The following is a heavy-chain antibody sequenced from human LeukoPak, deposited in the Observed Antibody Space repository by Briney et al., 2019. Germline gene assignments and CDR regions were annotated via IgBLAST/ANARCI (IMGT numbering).Heavy chain of an antibody. CDR2: IKSESDGGTT. CDR1: GFTFSDYN. V-gene: IGHV3-15*01. Sequence: GGPLRLSCAASGFTFSDYNMNWVRQAPGKGLEWVGRIKSESDGGTTDYAAPVKGRFTISRDDSKNTLFLQMNSLQTEDTAVYYCTTSGWFDHWGQGTLVTVSS. D-gene: IGHD1-26*01. J-gene: IGHJ5*02. CDR3: TTSGWFDH.